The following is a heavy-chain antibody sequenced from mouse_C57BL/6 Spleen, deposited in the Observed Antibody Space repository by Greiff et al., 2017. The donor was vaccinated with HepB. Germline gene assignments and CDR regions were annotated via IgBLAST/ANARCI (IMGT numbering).Heavy chain of an antibody. D-gene: IGHD1-1*01. V-gene: IGHV1-50*01. CDR3: ARDYGSRERLPWFAY. Sequence: QVQLQQPGAELVKPGASVKLSCKASGYTFTSYWMQWVKQRPGQGLEWIGEIDPSDSYTNYNQKFKGKATLTVDTSSSTAYMQLSSLTSEDSAVYYCARDYGSRERLPWFAYWGQGTLVTVSA. CDR2: IDPSDSYT. J-gene: IGHJ3*01. CDR1: GYTFTSYW.